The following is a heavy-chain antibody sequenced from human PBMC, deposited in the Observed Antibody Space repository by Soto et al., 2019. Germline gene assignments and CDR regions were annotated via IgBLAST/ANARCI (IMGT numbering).Heavy chain of an antibody. CDR2: ISGSGGST. CDR3: AKDTRDSGSYCLFDY. V-gene: IGHV3-23*01. CDR1: GSTFSSYA. J-gene: IGHJ4*02. Sequence: GGSLRLSCAASGSTFSSYAMSWVRQAPGKGLEWVSAISGSGGSTYYADSVKGRFTISRDNSKNTLYLQMNSLRAEDTAVYYCAKDTRDSGSYCLFDYWGQGTLVTVSS. D-gene: IGHD1-26*01.